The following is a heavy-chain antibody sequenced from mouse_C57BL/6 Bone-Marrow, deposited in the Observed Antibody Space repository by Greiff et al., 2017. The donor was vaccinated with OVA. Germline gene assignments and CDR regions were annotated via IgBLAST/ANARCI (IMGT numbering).Heavy chain of an antibody. CDR3: TRRPYYYGSSHWYFDV. V-gene: IGHV1-18*01. Sequence: EVQLQQSGPELVKPGASVKIPCKASGYTFTDYNMDWVKQSHGQSLEWIGDINPNNGGTIYNQKFKGKATLTVDKSSSTAYMELRSLTSEDTAVYYCTRRPYYYGSSHWYFDVWGTGTTVTVSS. CDR1: GYTFTDYN. D-gene: IGHD1-1*01. CDR2: INPNNGGT. J-gene: IGHJ1*03.